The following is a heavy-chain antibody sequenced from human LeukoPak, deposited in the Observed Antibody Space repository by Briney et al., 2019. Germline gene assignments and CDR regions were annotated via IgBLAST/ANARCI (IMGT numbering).Heavy chain of an antibody. Sequence: QPGGSLRLSCAASGFTFDDYAMHWVRQAPGKGLEWVSGISWNSGSIGYADSVKGRFTISRDNAKNSLYLQTNSLRAEDTALYYCAKDIDSYSSGWYGGFDYWGQGTLVTVSS. CDR1: GFTFDDYA. CDR2: ISWNSGSI. CDR3: AKDIDSYSSGWYGGFDY. J-gene: IGHJ4*02. D-gene: IGHD6-19*01. V-gene: IGHV3-9*01.